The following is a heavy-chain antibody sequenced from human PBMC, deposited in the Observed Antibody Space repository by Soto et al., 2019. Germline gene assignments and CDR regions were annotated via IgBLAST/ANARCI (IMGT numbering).Heavy chain of an antibody. V-gene: IGHV3-23*01. CDR2: MSGTCGST. J-gene: IGHJ4*02. CDR1: GFTFSSYA. D-gene: IGHD6-19*01. CDR3: AKAGFSSGWSPSYFDY. Sequence: EVQLLESGGGLVQPGRSLRLSCAASGFTFSSYAMNWVRQAPGKGLEWVSAMSGTCGSTYYADSVKGRFTISRDNSKNTLYLQMNRLRVEDTAVLYCAKAGFSSGWSPSYFDYCGQGTLVTVSS.